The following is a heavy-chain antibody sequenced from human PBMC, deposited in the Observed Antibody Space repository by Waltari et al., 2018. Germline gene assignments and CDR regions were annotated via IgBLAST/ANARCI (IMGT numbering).Heavy chain of an antibody. CDR1: GFTFSSYA. V-gene: IGHV3-23*04. CDR2: ISGSGGST. D-gene: IGHD2-21*01. Sequence: EVQLVESGGGLVQPGGSLRLSCAASGFTFSSYAMSWVRQAPGEGLEWVSAISGSGGSTYYADSVKGRFTISRDKSKNTLYLQMNSLRAEDTAVYYCAKMWSLRDYYMDVWGKGTTVTVSS. CDR3: AKMWSLRDYYMDV. J-gene: IGHJ6*03.